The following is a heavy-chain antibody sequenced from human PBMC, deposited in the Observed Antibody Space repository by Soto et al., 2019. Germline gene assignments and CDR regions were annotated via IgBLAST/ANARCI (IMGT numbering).Heavy chain of an antibody. CDR1: CGSMSEYF. CDR3: ARDGYDGSGSPYPAY. Sequence: SDTLSLTCSVSCGSMSEYFWSWIRQSPGKGLEWIGYIYYLGSTDYNPSLKSRVTISVDTSKRQFSLRLTSVTAADTAVYYCARDGYDGSGSPYPAYWGPGTQVTVS. J-gene: IGHJ4*02. V-gene: IGHV4-59*01. CDR2: IYYLGST. D-gene: IGHD3-10*01.